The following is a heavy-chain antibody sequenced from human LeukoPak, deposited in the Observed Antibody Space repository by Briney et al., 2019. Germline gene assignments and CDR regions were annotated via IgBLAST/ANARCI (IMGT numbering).Heavy chain of an antibody. D-gene: IGHD3-16*02. CDR2: INPNSGGT. Sequence: ASVKVSCEASGYTFTGYYMHWVRQAPGQGLEWMGWINPNSGGTNYAQKFQGRVTMTRDTSISTAYMELSRLRSDDTAVYYCARGGDYVWGSYRPSAYDYWGQGTLVTVSS. V-gene: IGHV1-2*02. J-gene: IGHJ4*02. CDR1: GYTFTGYY. CDR3: ARGGDYVWGSYRPSAYDY.